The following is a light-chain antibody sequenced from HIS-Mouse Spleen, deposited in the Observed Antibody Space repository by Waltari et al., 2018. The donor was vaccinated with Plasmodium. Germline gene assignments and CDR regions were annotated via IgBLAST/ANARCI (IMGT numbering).Light chain of an antibody. V-gene: IGLV3-1*01. CDR3: QAWDSSTGVV. CDR1: KLGDKY. J-gene: IGLJ2*01. CDR2: QDS. Sequence: SYELTQPPSVSVSPGQTASITCSGAKLGDKYACWYQQKPGQSPVLVIYQDSKRPSGIPERFSGSNSGNTATLTISGTQAMDEADYYGQAWDSSTGVVFGGGTKLTVL.